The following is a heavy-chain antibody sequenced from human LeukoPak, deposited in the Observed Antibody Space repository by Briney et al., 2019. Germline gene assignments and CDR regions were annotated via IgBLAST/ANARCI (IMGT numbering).Heavy chain of an antibody. V-gene: IGHV4-31*03. CDR3: ARLPGYRSGWLPFDY. CDR2: IYYSGST. J-gene: IGHJ4*02. CDR1: GGSISSGGYY. Sequence: SETLCLTCTVSGGSISSGGYYWSWIRQHAGKGLEWIGYIYYSGSTYYNPSLKSRVTISVDTSKNQFSLKLSSVTAADTAVYYCARLPGYRSGWLPFDYWGQGTLVTVSS. D-gene: IGHD6-19*01.